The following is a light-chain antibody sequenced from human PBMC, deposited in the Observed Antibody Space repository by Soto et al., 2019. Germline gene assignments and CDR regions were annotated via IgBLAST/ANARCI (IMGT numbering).Light chain of an antibody. CDR2: GAS. J-gene: IGKJ5*01. V-gene: IGKV3-15*01. Sequence: EILMTQSPATLSVSPGERATLSCRASQNVSINLAWYQQKPGQAPRLLISGASIRATGIPARFSGSGSGTEFTLTISSLQSEDFAVYYCQQYNIWPLTFGQGTRLEIK. CDR3: QQYNIWPLT. CDR1: QNVSIN.